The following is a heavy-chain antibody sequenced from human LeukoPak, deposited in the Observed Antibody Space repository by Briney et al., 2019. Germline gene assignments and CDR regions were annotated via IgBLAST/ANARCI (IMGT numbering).Heavy chain of an antibody. D-gene: IGHD2-15*01. CDR2: IYYSGNT. J-gene: IGHJ4*02. Sequence: SETLSLTCTVSGGSISSSSYYWAWIRQPPGKGLEWIGSIYYSGNTYYKSSLKSRVTIAVDTSKNQFSLKLNSVTAADTAVYYCARDSHCSGGSCYGGVPDYWGQGTLVTVSS. CDR1: GGSISSSSYY. V-gene: IGHV4-39*07. CDR3: ARDSHCSGGSCYGGVPDY.